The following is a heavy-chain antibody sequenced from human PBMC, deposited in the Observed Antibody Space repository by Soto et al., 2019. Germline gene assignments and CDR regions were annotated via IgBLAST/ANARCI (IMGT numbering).Heavy chain of an antibody. J-gene: IGHJ4*02. CDR1: GFTFSSYW. Sequence: LRLSCVASGFTFSSYWMHWVRQAPGKGLVWVSRIKSDGSGTTYADSVKGRFTISRDNAKNTLYLQMNSLRVEDTAVYYCARVDSSANYIVTFDYWGQGVLVTVSS. CDR2: IKSDGSGT. D-gene: IGHD3-22*01. CDR3: ARVDSSANYIVTFDY. V-gene: IGHV3-74*01.